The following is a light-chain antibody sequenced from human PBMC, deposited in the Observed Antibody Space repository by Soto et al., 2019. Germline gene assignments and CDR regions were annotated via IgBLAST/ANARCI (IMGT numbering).Light chain of an antibody. CDR3: VLYLGSGISV. V-gene: IGLV8-61*01. Sequence: QTVVTQEQSFSVSPGGTVTLTCGLSSGSVSTNYYPSWYQQTPGQAPRTLIYSTNTRSSGVPDRFSGSILGNKAALTITGAQADDESYYYCVLYLGSGISVFGGGTKLTVL. CDR1: SGSVSTNYY. CDR2: STN. J-gene: IGLJ2*01.